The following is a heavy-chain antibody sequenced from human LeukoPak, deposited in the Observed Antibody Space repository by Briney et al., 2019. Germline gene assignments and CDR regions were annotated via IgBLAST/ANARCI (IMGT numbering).Heavy chain of an antibody. J-gene: IGHJ6*03. Sequence: SVKVSCKASGGTSSTYTITWVRQAPGQGLEWIGGIIPVFRTPNYAQKFQGRVTITTDESTSTAYMELSSLKSDDTAIYYCARVDRYFFYLDVWGQGTTVTVSS. V-gene: IGHV1-69*05. CDR3: ARVDRYFFYLDV. CDR2: IIPVFRTP. CDR1: GGTSSTYT.